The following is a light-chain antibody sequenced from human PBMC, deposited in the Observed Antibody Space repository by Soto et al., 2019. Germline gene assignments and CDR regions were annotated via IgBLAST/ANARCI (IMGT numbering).Light chain of an antibody. CDR1: QTVSSSY. Sequence: EIVLTQSPATLSVSPGERATLSCRASQTVSSSYLAWYQQKPGQAPRLLIFGASKRATGIPDRFSGSGSGRDFTLTISGLEPEDFAVYYCQQYGSSPLISFGQGTRLEIK. CDR3: QQYGSSPLIS. V-gene: IGKV3-20*01. J-gene: IGKJ5*01. CDR2: GAS.